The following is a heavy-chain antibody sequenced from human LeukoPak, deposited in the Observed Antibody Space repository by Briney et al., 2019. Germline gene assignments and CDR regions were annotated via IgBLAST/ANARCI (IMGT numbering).Heavy chain of an antibody. CDR3: ALEVYYSDNSAFDY. CDR2: MDPKSGEA. Sequence: GASVKVSCKASGYTFTDYYINWVRQAPGQGLEWMGWMDPKSGEANHAQKFQGRVIMTRDTSINTAYMELSRLRSDDTAVYYCALEVYYSDNSAFDYWGRGTLATVSS. J-gene: IGHJ4*02. V-gene: IGHV1-2*02. D-gene: IGHD3-22*01. CDR1: GYTFTDYY.